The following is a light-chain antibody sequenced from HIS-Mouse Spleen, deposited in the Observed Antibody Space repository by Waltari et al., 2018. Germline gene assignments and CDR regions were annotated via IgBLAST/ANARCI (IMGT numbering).Light chain of an antibody. CDR1: QSISSW. Sequence: DIQMTQSPSTLSASVGDRVTITCRASQSISSWLAWYQQKQGKAPKLLIYKASSLESGVPSRFSGSGSGTEFTLTISSLQPDDFATYYCQQYNSYPSFGGGTKVEIK. CDR3: QQYNSYPS. V-gene: IGKV1-5*03. CDR2: KAS. J-gene: IGKJ4*01.